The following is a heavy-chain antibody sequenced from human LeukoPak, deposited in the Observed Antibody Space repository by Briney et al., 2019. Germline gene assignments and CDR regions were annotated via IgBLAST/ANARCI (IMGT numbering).Heavy chain of an antibody. Sequence: GGSLRLSCAASGFTFSSYEMNWVRQAPGKGLEWVSYISSSGSTIYYADSVKGRFTISRDNAKNSLYLQMNSLRAEDTAVYYCARVAGPGIAAYWGQGTLVTVSS. CDR2: ISSSGSTI. D-gene: IGHD6-25*01. V-gene: IGHV3-48*03. CDR1: GFTFSSYE. CDR3: ARVAGPGIAAY. J-gene: IGHJ4*02.